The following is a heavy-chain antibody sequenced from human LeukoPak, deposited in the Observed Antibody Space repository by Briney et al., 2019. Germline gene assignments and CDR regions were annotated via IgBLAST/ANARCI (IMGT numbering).Heavy chain of an antibody. V-gene: IGHV3-23*01. J-gene: IGHJ3*02. D-gene: IGHD5-18*01. CDR3: ARDRTLREYSYAPDAFDT. Sequence: GGSLRLSCAVSGFPFSGSVMSWVRQAPGKGLEWVSIISVSDSGTHYADSVKGRFSVSRDNAKNSLYLQMNSLRAEDTAVYYCARDRTLREYSYAPDAFDTWGQGTMVTVSS. CDR1: GFPFSGSV. CDR2: ISVSDSGT.